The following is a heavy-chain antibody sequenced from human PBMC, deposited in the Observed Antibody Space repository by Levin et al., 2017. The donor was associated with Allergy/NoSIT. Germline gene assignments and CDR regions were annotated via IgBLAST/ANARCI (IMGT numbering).Heavy chain of an antibody. V-gene: IGHV1-69*01. CDR3: ARDPHPPLYGDFYYYYGMDV. D-gene: IGHD4-17*01. CDR2: IIPIFGTA. CDR1: GGTFSSYA. J-gene: IGHJ6*02. Sequence: KISCKASGGTFSSYAISWVRQAPGQGLEWMGGIIPIFGTANYAQKFQGRVTITADESTSTAYMELSSLRSEDTVVYYCARDPHPPLYGDFYYYYGMDVWGQGTTVTVSS.